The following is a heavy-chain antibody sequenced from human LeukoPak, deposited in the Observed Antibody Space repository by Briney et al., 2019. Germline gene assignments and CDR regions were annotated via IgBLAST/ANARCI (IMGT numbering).Heavy chain of an antibody. V-gene: IGHV4-59*08. Sequence: PSETLSLTCTVSGGSISSYYWSWIRQPPGKGPEWIGYIYYSGSTNYNPSLKSRVTISVDTSKNQFSLKLSSVTAADTAVYYCARMGRVTPAYWGQGTLVTVSS. CDR1: GGSISSYY. CDR2: IYYSGST. D-gene: IGHD2-21*02. CDR3: ARMGRVTPAY. J-gene: IGHJ4*02.